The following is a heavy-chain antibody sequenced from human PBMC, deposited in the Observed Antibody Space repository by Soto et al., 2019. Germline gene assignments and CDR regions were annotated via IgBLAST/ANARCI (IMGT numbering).Heavy chain of an antibody. V-gene: IGHV1-69*13. CDR1: GGTFSSYA. CDR3: ARVGYCSSTSCYDYYYYYYGMDV. CDR2: IIPIFGTA. D-gene: IGHD2-2*01. Sequence: SVKVSCKASGGTFSSYAISWVRQAPGQGLEWMGGIIPIFGTANYAQKFQGRVTITADESTSTAYMELSSLRSEDTAVYYCARVGYCSSTSCYDYYYYYYGMDVWGQGTTVTVSS. J-gene: IGHJ6*02.